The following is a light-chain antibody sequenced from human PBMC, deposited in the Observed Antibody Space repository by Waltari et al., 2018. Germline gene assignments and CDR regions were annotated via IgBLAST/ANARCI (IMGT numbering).Light chain of an antibody. CDR1: QSLNIY. Sequence: DIQMTQSPSSLSASVGDRVTITCRASQSLNIYLNWYQQKPGGDPKLLIYAASSLQRGVPLRFSGSGSGTDFTLTISDLQPEDFATYYCQQSYSDPPYTFGQGTTLEIK. J-gene: IGKJ2*01. CDR2: AAS. CDR3: QQSYSDPPYT. V-gene: IGKV1-39*01.